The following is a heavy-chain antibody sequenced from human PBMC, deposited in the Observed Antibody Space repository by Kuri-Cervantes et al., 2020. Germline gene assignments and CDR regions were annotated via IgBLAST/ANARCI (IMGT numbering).Heavy chain of an antibody. Sequence: SETLCLTCTVSGGSISSSSYYWGWIRQPPGKGLEWIGSIYYSGSTYYNPSLKSRVTISVDTSKNQFSLKLSSVTAADTAVYYCARLPRGVGVSWFEPVGITGIYWGQGTLVTVSS. CDR1: GGSISSSSYY. CDR2: IYYSGST. V-gene: IGHV4-39*01. J-gene: IGHJ4*02. D-gene: IGHD3-10*01. CDR3: ARLPRGVGVSWFEPVGITGIY.